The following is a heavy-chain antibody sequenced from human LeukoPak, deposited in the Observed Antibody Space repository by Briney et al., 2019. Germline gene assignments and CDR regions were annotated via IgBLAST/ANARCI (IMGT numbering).Heavy chain of an antibody. J-gene: IGHJ4*02. D-gene: IGHD3-22*01. V-gene: IGHV4-39*01. CDR2: IDYGGST. CDR1: GGSISSSSYY. Sequence: SETLSLTCTVSGGSISSSSYYWGWLRQPPGKGLEWIGSIDYGGSTYYNPSLKSRVTISGDTSKNQFSLKLSSVTAADTAVYYCARQNYYDSSGFDYWGQGTLVTVSS. CDR3: ARQNYYDSSGFDY.